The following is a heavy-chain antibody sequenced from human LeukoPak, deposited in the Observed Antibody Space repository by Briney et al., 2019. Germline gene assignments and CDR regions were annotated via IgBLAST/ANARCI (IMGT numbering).Heavy chain of an antibody. CDR1: GFTFSSYV. V-gene: IGHV3-30*04. J-gene: IGHJ6*03. CDR2: ISYDGSNE. D-gene: IGHD2-8*01. CDR3: ANGYCTNGVCYPYYYYYMDV. Sequence: SGGSLRLSCAASGFTFSSYVMHWVRQAPGKGLEWVAIISYDGSNEYYADSVKGRFTISRDNSKNTLYLQMNSLRAEDTAVYYCANGYCTNGVCYPYYYYYMDVWGKGTTVTVSS.